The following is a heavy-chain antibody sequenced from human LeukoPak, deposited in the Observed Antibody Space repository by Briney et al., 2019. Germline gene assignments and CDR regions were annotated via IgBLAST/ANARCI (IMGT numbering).Heavy chain of an antibody. Sequence: GGSLRLSCAASGFTFSTYAMNWVRRAPGKGLEWVSGISESDGRTYYADSKKGRFTISGDNSKNMLYLQMNSLRVEDTAVYYCAKVLSLTQYYWYGMDVWGQGTTVVVSS. CDR2: ISESDGRT. CDR3: AKVLSLTQYYWYGMDV. V-gene: IGHV3-23*01. D-gene: IGHD3-10*01. J-gene: IGHJ6*02. CDR1: GFTFSTYA.